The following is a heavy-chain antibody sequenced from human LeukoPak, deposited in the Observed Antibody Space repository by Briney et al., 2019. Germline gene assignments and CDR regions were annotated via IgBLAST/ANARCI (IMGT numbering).Heavy chain of an antibody. CDR3: ARVGRYCSGGSCYGENFFDP. D-gene: IGHD2-15*01. Sequence: AGTLSLTCTVSGGSINYYYWNWIRQPPGKGLEWIGYIHCSGNTRYNPSLRSRVTMSVETSKNQFSLRLTSVTPADTAVYYCARVGRYCSGGSCYGENFFDPWGQGTLVTVSS. CDR2: IHCSGNT. J-gene: IGHJ5*02. CDR1: GGSINYYY. V-gene: IGHV4-59*01.